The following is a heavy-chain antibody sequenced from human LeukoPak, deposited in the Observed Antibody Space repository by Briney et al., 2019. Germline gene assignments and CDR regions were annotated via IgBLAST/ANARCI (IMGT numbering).Heavy chain of an antibody. CDR1: GGSFSGYY. CDR2: IDHSGST. D-gene: IGHD1-1*01. Sequence: SETLSLTCAVYGGSFSGYYWSWIRQPPGKGLGWIGEIDHSGSTNYNPSLKSRVTISVDTSKNQFSLKLSSVTAADTAVYYCAREWTTRIRFLGNYFDYWGQGTLVTVSS. V-gene: IGHV4-34*01. J-gene: IGHJ4*02. CDR3: AREWTTRIRFLGNYFDY.